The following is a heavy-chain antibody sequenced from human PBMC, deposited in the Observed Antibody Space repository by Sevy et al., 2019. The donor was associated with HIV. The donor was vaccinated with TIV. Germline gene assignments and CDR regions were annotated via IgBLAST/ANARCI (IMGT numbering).Heavy chain of an antibody. V-gene: IGHV3-11*01. Sequence: GGSLRLSCTASGFTLSDYYMSWIRQAPGKGLEWVSYISSSGSAIYYAYSVKGRFTISRDNAKNSLYLQMNSLRAEDTAVSYCAXTLAHEVLWFGELLPKDFDYWGQGALVTVSS. CDR2: ISSSGSAI. CDR3: AXTLAHEVLWFGELLPKDFDY. J-gene: IGHJ4*02. D-gene: IGHD3-10*01. CDR1: GFTLSDYY.